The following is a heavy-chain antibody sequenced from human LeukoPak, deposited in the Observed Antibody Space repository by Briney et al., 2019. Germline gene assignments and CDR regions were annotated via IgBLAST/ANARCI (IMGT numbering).Heavy chain of an antibody. Sequence: SETLSLTCTVSGDSISSYYWSWIRQPPGKGLEWIGSIYHSGSTYYNPSLKSRVTISVDTSKNQFSLKLSSVTAADTAVYYCAREANYYDSSGYYLWFDYWGQGTLVTVSS. CDR1: GDSISSYY. J-gene: IGHJ4*02. V-gene: IGHV4-38-2*02. D-gene: IGHD3-22*01. CDR3: AREANYYDSSGYYLWFDY. CDR2: IYHSGST.